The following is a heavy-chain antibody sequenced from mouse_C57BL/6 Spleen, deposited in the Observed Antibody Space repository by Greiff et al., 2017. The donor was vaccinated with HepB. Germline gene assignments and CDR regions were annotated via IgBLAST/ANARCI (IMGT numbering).Heavy chain of an antibody. CDR3: ARKGKLGSGYVDY. CDR2: INPRNGGT. CDR1: GYTFTSYW. V-gene: IGHV1-53*01. D-gene: IGHD3-2*02. Sequence: QVQLQQPGTELVKPGASVKLSCKASGYTFTSYWMHWVKQRPGQGLEWIGNINPRNGGTNYNEKFKSKATLTVDNSSSTAYMQLSSLTSEDSAVYYCARKGKLGSGYVDYWGQGTTLTVSS. J-gene: IGHJ2*01.